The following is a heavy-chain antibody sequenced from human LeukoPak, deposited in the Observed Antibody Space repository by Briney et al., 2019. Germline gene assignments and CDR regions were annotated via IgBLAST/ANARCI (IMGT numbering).Heavy chain of an antibody. Sequence: PSGTLSLTCTVSGGSISSSSYYWGWIRQPPGKGLEWIGYIYYSGNTNYNPSLKSRVTIPVDTSKNQFSLKLSSVTAADTAVYYCATDNSYGSGSYYTWGQGTLVTVSS. CDR3: ATDNSYGSGSYYT. CDR1: GGSISSSSYY. J-gene: IGHJ4*02. V-gene: IGHV4-61*01. D-gene: IGHD3-10*01. CDR2: IYYSGNT.